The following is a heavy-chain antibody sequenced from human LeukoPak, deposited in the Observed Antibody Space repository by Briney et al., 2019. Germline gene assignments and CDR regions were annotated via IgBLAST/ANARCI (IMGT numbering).Heavy chain of an antibody. V-gene: IGHV1-69*06. CDR1: GGTFSSYA. J-gene: IGHJ6*04. Sequence: SVKVSCKASGGTFSSYAISWVRQAPGQGLEWMGGIIPIFGTANYAQKFQGRVTITADKSTSTAYMELSSLRSEVTAVYYCARDYYGSGRDFTYYYYGMDVWGKGTTVTVSS. CDR2: IIPIFGTA. CDR3: ARDYYGSGRDFTYYYYGMDV. D-gene: IGHD3-10*01.